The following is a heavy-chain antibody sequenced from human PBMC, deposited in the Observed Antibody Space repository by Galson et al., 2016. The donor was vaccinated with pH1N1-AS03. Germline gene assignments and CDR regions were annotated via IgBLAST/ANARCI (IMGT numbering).Heavy chain of an antibody. CDR3: ARVLVGAAGCDY. Sequence: SLRLSCAVSGFIFSHYWMYWVRQAPGKGLEWVSRINSDGRDTYYADSVKGRFTISRNNAKNTLFLQMNSPRVDDTALYYCARVLVGAAGCDYWGQGTLVTVSS. CDR1: GFIFSHYW. J-gene: IGHJ4*02. D-gene: IGHD2-15*01. CDR2: INSDGRDT. V-gene: IGHV3-74*01.